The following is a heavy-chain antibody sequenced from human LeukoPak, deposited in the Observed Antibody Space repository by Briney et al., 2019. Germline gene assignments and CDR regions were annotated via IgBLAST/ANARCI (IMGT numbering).Heavy chain of an antibody. CDR3: ARGYSSNWSSYDAFDI. CDR1: GGTFSSYA. CDR2: VIPILGIA. J-gene: IGHJ3*02. V-gene: IGHV1-69*04. Sequence: SVKVSFKASGGTFSSYAISWVRQAPGQGLEWMGRVIPILGIANYAQKFQGRVTITADKSTSTAYMELSSLRSEDTAVYYCARGYSSNWSSYDAFDIWGQGTMVTVSS. D-gene: IGHD6-13*01.